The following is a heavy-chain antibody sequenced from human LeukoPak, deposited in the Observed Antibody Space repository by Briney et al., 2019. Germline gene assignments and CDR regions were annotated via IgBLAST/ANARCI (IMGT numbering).Heavy chain of an antibody. D-gene: IGHD1-7*01. J-gene: IGHJ4*02. CDR1: GFTFSDYY. CDR3: VTAHWNFNPYFDY. Sequence: PGGSLRLSCAASGFTFSDYYMSWIRQAPGKGLEWVSYISSSGSTIYYADSVKGRFTISRDNAKNSLYLQMNSLRAEDTAVYYCVTAHWNFNPYFDYWGQGTLVTVSS. V-gene: IGHV3-11*04. CDR2: ISSSGSTI.